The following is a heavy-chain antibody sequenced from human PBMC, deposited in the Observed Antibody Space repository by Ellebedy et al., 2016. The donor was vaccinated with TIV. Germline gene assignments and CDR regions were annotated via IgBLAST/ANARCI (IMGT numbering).Heavy chain of an antibody. CDR1: GFTFSSYA. Sequence: GESLKISCAASGFTFSSYAMSWVRQAPGKGLEWVSTFSGGIQTTWSADSGKVRFTITSDDSRNMLYLQMNSLMVEDMAVYYCAKATLGTCSGAKCYYFDSWGQGTLVTVSS. D-gene: IGHD2-15*01. V-gene: IGHV3-23*01. J-gene: IGHJ4*02. CDR3: AKATLGTCSGAKCYYFDS. CDR2: FSGGIQTT.